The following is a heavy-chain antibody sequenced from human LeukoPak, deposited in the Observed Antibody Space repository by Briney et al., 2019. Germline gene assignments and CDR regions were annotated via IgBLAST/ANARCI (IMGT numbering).Heavy chain of an antibody. CDR2: INSDGSTT. Sequence: RGSLRLSYAASGFTFSSYWMHWVRQAPGKRLVWVSRINSDGSTTTYADSVKGRFTISRDNSKNTLHLQMNTLRAEDTAVYYCASRIATAGSVDYWGQGTLVPVSS. CDR1: GFTFSSYW. D-gene: IGHD6-13*01. CDR3: ASRIATAGSVDY. V-gene: IGHV3-74*01. J-gene: IGHJ4*02.